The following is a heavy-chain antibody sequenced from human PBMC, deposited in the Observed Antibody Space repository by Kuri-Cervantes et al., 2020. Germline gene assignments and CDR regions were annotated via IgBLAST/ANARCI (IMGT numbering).Heavy chain of an antibody. CDR1: GYSISSSYY. D-gene: IGHD2-15*01. Sequence: SETLSLTCTVSGYSISSSYYWSWIRQPPGKGLEWIGYIYYSGSTNYNPSLKSRVTISVDTSKNQFSLKPSSVTAADTAVYYCARDSRVGWLDPWGQGTLVTVSS. J-gene: IGHJ5*02. CDR3: ARDSRVGWLDP. V-gene: IGHV4-61*01. CDR2: IYYSGST.